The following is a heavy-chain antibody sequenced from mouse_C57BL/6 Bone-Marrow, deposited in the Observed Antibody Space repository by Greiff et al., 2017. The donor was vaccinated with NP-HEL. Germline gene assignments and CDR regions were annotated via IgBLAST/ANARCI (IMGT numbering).Heavy chain of an antibody. J-gene: IGHJ1*03. Sequence: EVKLQESGAELVRPGASVKLSCTASGFNIKDDYMHWVKQRPEQGLEWIGWIDPENGDTEYASKFQGKATITADTSSNTAYLQLSSLTSEDTAVYYCTTNYYDYDAPSYWYFDVWGTGTTVTVSS. CDR1: GFNIKDDY. D-gene: IGHD2-4*01. CDR2: IDPENGDT. CDR3: TTNYYDYDAPSYWYFDV. V-gene: IGHV14-4*01.